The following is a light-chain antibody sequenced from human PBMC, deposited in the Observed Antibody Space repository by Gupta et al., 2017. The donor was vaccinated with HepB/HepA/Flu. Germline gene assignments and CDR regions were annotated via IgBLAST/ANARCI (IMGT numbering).Light chain of an antibody. Sequence: DLQMTQSPSPLSASVGDRVTITCRASQSISSYLNWYQQKPGKAPKLLIYAASSLQSGVPSRFSGSGSGTDFTLTISSLQPEDFATYYCQQSYSTPWTFGQGTKVEIK. CDR2: AAS. V-gene: IGKV1-39*01. CDR1: QSISSY. CDR3: QQSYSTPWT. J-gene: IGKJ1*01.